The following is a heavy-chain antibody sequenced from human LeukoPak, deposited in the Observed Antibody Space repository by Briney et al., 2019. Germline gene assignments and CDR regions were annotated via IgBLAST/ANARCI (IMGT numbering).Heavy chain of an antibody. V-gene: IGHV4-34*01. CDR2: INPSGST. CDR3: VRVGYSYVINDWSRTSLGAYPTKYYYHMDV. D-gene: IGHD5-18*01. J-gene: IGHJ6*03. CDR1: GGSFSGYY. Sequence: SETLSLTCAVYGGSFSGYYWGWIRQPPGKGLEWIGEINPSGSTNYSPSLKSRVTISVDTSKNQFSLKLSSVAAADTAVYFCVRVGYSYVINDWSRTSLGAYPTKYYYHMDVWDKGTTVTVSS.